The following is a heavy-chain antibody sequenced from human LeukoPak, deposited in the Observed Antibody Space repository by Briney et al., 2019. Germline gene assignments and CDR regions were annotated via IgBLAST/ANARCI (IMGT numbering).Heavy chain of an antibody. D-gene: IGHD2-15*01. CDR3: AGGQGWHFHL. CDR2: LNQDGSEE. V-gene: IGHV3-7*01. CDR1: GFDFSTYA. J-gene: IGHJ2*01. Sequence: GGSLRLSCAASGFDFSTYAINWVRQAPGKGLEWVADLNQDGSEEHYVASVKGRFTISRDSTSLYLQMNSLRAEDTAVYYCAGGQGWHFHLWGRGTLITVSS.